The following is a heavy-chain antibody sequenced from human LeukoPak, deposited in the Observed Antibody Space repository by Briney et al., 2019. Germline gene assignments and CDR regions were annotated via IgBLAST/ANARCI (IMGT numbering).Heavy chain of an antibody. CDR2: ISGSGGST. CDR3: AKEAGPYIAAAGNHFDY. Sequence: HSGGSLRLSCAASGFTFSSYATSWVRQAPGKGLEWVSAISGSGGSTYYADSVKGRFTISRDNSKNTLYLQMNSLRAEDTAVYYCAKEAGPYIAAAGNHFDYWGQGTLVTVSS. CDR1: GFTFSSYA. J-gene: IGHJ4*02. V-gene: IGHV3-23*01. D-gene: IGHD6-13*01.